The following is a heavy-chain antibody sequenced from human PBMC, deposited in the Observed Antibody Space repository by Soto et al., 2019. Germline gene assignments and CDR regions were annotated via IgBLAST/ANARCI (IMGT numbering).Heavy chain of an antibody. V-gene: IGHV3-7*03. CDR2: IKVDGSEK. CDR1: GFTFGSYL. CDR3: ARDRGWQTFDY. J-gene: IGHJ4*02. Sequence: GGSMRLSCAASGFTFGSYLLSWVRQAPGKQLERVANIKVDGSEKYYVDSVRGRFIISRDNAENSLYLQMNSLRAEDTAVYYCARDRGWQTFDYWGQGTLVTVSS. D-gene: IGHD3-10*01.